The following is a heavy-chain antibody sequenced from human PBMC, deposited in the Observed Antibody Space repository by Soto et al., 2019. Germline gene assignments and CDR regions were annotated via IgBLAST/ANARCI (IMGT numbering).Heavy chain of an antibody. CDR1: GYTFTSYY. CDR3: ARDVVGSPHYYYYYGMDV. D-gene: IGHD2-15*01. V-gene: IGHV1-46*01. Sequence: ASVKVSCKASGYTFTSYYMHWVRQAPGQGLEWMGIINPSGGSTSYAQKFQGRVTMTRDTSTSTVYMELSSLRTEGTAVYYCARDVVGSPHYYYYYGMDVWGQGTTVTVSS. CDR2: INPSGGST. J-gene: IGHJ6*02.